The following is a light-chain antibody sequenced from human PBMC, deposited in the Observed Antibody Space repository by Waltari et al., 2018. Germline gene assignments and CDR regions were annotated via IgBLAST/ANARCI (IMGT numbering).Light chain of an antibody. J-gene: IGLJ2*01. Sequence: SSGLTQPPSMSVSPGLTARITCSGDALSQQFVHWDQQKPGQAPVMVIFKDAGRPSEIPGRFSGSTSGTTGTLTISGVQAEDEADDYCQSADTTDYVLFGGGTSLTVL. CDR2: KDA. V-gene: IGLV3-25*03. CDR1: ALSQQF. CDR3: QSADTTDYVL.